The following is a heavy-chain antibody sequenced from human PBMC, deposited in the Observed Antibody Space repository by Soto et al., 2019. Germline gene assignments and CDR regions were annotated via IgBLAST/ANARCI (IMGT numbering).Heavy chain of an antibody. D-gene: IGHD2-21*02. J-gene: IGHJ6*02. Sequence: QITLKESGPTLVKPTQTLTLTCTFSGFSLSTGGVGVGWIRQPPGEALEWLALIYWDDDKRYSPSLESRLTIPTDTSKNQVVLTMTHMDPVDTATYYCAHSRCGGDCLQSYSSHYYYGMDVWGQGTTVTVSS. V-gene: IGHV2-5*02. CDR2: IYWDDDK. CDR3: AHSRCGGDCLQSYSSHYYYGMDV. CDR1: GFSLSTGGVG.